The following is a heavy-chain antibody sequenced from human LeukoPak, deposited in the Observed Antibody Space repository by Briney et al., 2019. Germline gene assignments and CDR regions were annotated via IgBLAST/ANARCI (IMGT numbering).Heavy chain of an antibody. D-gene: IGHD2-2*01. V-gene: IGHV4-39*01. Sequence: SETLSLTCTVSGGSISSSSYYWGWLRQPPGKGLEWIGSIYYSGTTYYNPSLKSRVTISVDTSKNQFSLKLNSVTAADTAVYYCARALIVVVPAAIPDWGQGALVTVSS. J-gene: IGHJ4*02. CDR1: GGSISSSSYY. CDR2: IYYSGTT. CDR3: ARALIVVVPAAIPD.